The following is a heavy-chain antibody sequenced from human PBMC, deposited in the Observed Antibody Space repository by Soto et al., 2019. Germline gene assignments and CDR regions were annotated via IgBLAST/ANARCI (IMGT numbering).Heavy chain of an antibody. D-gene: IGHD5-12*01. CDR2: INPGNGHI. J-gene: IGHJ5*02. V-gene: IGHV1-3*01. Sequence: ASVKVSCKASGYTFTSYAMNWVRQAPGQRLEWMGWINPGNGHIKYSQRFQGRVNFTRDRSASTAYMELSSLTSEDTAVYYCARSDGYNFDSYSAPWGPGTLVTVSS. CDR1: GYTFTSYA. CDR3: ARSDGYNFDSYSAP.